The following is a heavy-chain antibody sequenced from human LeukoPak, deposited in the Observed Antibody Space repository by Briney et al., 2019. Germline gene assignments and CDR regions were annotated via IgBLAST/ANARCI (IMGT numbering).Heavy chain of an antibody. D-gene: IGHD3-9*01. CDR3: ARINYDILTGHNWFDP. CDR2: MNPNSGNT. V-gene: IGHV1-8*01. Sequence: GASVKVSCKASGYTFTSYDINWVRQATGQGLEWMGWMNPNSGNTGYAQKFQGRVTMTRNTSISTAYMELSSLRSEDTAVYYCARINYDILTGHNWFDPWGQGTLVTVSS. J-gene: IGHJ5*02. CDR1: GYTFTSYD.